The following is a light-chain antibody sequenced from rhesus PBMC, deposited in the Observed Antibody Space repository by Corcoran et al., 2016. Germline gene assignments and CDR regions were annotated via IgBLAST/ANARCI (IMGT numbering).Light chain of an antibody. CDR3: QQHNSSPWT. CDR2: AAS. CDR1: QGISSW. V-gene: IGKV1S6*01. Sequence: DIQMTQSPSSLSASVGDRVTITCQASQGISSWLAWYQQKPGGALKLLNSAASSLAGGVPSRFSGSGSGTEFTLTISGLQPEDVATYYCQQHNSSPWTFGQGTRVEIK. J-gene: IGKJ1*01.